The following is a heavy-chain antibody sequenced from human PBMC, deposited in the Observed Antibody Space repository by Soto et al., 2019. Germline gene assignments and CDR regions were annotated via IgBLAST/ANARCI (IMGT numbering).Heavy chain of an antibody. CDR2: ISAYNGNT. Sequence: ASVKVSCKASGYTFTSYGISWVRQAPGQGLEWMGWISAYNGNTNYAQKLQGRVTMTTDTSTSTAYMELRSLRSDDTAVYYCARDPVFIEEGDYYYGMDVWGQGTTVTVSS. V-gene: IGHV1-18*01. CDR3: ARDPVFIEEGDYYYGMDV. CDR1: GYTFTSYG. J-gene: IGHJ6*02.